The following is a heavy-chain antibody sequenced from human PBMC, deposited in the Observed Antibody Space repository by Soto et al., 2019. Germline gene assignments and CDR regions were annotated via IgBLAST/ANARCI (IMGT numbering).Heavy chain of an antibody. V-gene: IGHV4-30-4*02. CDR3: ARVLRFLECLDY. J-gene: IGHJ4*02. CDR1: GGSISSGDYY. CDR2: IYYSGST. D-gene: IGHD3-3*01. Sequence: PSETLSLTSNVSGGSISSGDYYWSWIRQPPGKGLAWIGDIYYSGSTYYNPSLKSRVTLKVDTSNTQFSLKPRSVTAADTAVYYCARVLRFLECLDYCGPGTLVTVSS.